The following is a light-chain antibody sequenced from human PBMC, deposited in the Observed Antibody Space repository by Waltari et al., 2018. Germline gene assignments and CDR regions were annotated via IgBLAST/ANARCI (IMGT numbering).Light chain of an antibody. J-gene: IGKJ1*01. V-gene: IGKV3-20*01. CDR3: QNHERLPAT. Sequence: EIVLTQSPGTLSLSPGERATLSCRASQSIGRDLAWYQQKPDPAPRLLIYGASSRATGIPDRFSGSGSGTDFSLTISRLEPEDFAVYYCQNHERLPATFGQGTKVEIK. CDR1: QSIGRD. CDR2: GAS.